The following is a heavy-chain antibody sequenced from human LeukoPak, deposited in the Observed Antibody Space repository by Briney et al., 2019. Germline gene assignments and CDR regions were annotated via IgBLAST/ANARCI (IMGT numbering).Heavy chain of an antibody. D-gene: IGHD6-13*01. J-gene: IGHJ4*02. V-gene: IGHV1-69*01. CDR1: GGTFSSYA. CDR2: IIPIFGTA. Sequence: SVKVSCKASGGTFSSYAISWVRQAPGQGLEWMGGIIPIFGTANYAQKFQGRVTITADEYTSTAYMELSSLRSEDTAVYYCARSSLYSSSWYEPPALGEDYWGQGTLVTVSS. CDR3: ARSSLYSSSWYEPPALGEDY.